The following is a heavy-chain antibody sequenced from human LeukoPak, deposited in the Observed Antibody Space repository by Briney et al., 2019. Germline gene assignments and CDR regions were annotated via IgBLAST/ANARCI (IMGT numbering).Heavy chain of an antibody. CDR2: IYWDDDK. J-gene: IGHJ4*02. CDR1: GFSLSTSGVG. CDR3: AHSTSRYYYDSSGCLDY. D-gene: IGHD3-22*01. V-gene: IGHV2-5*02. Sequence: SGPTLVKPTQTLTLTCTFSGFSLSTSGVGVGWIRQPPGKSLEWLALIYWDDDKRYSPSLKSRLTITKDTSKNQVVLTMTNMDPVDTATYYCAHSTSRYYYDSSGCLDYWGQGTLVTVSS.